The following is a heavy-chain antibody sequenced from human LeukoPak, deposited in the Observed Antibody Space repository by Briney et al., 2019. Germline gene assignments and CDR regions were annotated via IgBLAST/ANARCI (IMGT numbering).Heavy chain of an antibody. Sequence: GGSLRLSCAASGFTFSSYAMSWVRQAPGKGLEWVSAISGSGGSTYYADSVKGRFTISRDNSKNTLYLQMNSLRAEGTAVYYCAKSGLDYCSGGSCYYNWFDPWGQGTLVTVSS. CDR2: ISGSGGST. V-gene: IGHV3-23*01. CDR1: GFTFSSYA. D-gene: IGHD2-15*01. CDR3: AKSGLDYCSGGSCYYNWFDP. J-gene: IGHJ5*02.